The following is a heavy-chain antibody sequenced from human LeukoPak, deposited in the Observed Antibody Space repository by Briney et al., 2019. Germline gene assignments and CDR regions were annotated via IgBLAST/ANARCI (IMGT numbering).Heavy chain of an antibody. V-gene: IGHV4-34*01. CDR3: ARLRGIAAAAN. CDR2: IYYSGST. CDR1: GGSFSGYY. J-gene: IGHJ4*02. D-gene: IGHD6-13*01. Sequence: PSETLSLTCAVYGGSFSGYYWSWIRQPPGKGLEWIGSIYYSGSTYYNPSLKSRVTISVDTSKNQFSLKLSSVTAADTAVYYCARLRGIAAAANWGQGTLVTVSS.